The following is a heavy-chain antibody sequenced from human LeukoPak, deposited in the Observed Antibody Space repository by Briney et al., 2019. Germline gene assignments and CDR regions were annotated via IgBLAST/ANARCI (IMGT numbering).Heavy chain of an antibody. J-gene: IGHJ6*03. CDR1: GYTFTSYG. CDR3: ARAQLRDLPYYMDV. Sequence: ASVKVPCKASGYTFTSYGISWVRQSTGQGLEWMGWISAYNGNTNYAQKLQGRVTMTTDTSTSTAYMELRSLRSDDTAVYYCARAQLRDLPYYMDVWGKGTTVTVSS. CDR2: ISAYNGNT. V-gene: IGHV1-18*01. D-gene: IGHD3-10*01.